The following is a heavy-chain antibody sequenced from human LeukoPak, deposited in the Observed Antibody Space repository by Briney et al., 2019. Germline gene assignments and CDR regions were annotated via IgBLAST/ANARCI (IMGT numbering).Heavy chain of an antibody. CDR2: INHSGST. D-gene: IGHD5-18*01. V-gene: IGHV4-34*01. CDR3: ARLIRGYSYGYDY. J-gene: IGHJ4*02. CDR1: GGSISSYY. Sequence: PSETLSLTCTVSGGSISSYYWSWIRQPPGKGLEWIGEINHSGSTNYNPSLKSRVTISVDTSKNQFSLKLSSVTAADTAVYYCARLIRGYSYGYDYWGQGTLVTVSS.